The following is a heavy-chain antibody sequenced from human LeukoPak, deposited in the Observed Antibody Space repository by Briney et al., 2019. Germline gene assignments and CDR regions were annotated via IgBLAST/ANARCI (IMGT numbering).Heavy chain of an antibody. Sequence: GGSLRLSCAASGFTFSSKTYWVHWGRQAPGKGLVWGSRINYDGTSTNYADSVKGRFTISRDNARDTLYLQMNSLRAEDTAVYYCARHTTDRPNLIDHWGQGTLVTVSS. CDR2: INYDGTST. V-gene: IGHV3-74*01. J-gene: IGHJ4*02. CDR1: GFTFSSKTYW. CDR3: ARHTTDRPNLIDH. D-gene: IGHD6-6*01.